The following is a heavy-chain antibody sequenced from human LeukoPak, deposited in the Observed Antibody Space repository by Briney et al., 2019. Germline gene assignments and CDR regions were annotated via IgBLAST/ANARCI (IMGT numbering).Heavy chain of an antibody. D-gene: IGHD4-17*01. CDR2: ISESGDYT. V-gene: IGHV3-23*01. Sequence: PGGFLRLSCAPSGFTLSIYVTSWVPHAPGRGLEWVSGISESGDYTRNVDSVGGRLFISRDNSKSTLYLQMNSLRAEDTAVYYCARETYGDHTFDYWGEGTLVTVSS. CDR1: GFTLSIYV. CDR3: ARETYGDHTFDY. J-gene: IGHJ4*02.